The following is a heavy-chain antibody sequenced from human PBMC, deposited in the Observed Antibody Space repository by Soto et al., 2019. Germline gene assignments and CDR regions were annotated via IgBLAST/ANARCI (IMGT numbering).Heavy chain of an antibody. J-gene: IGHJ5*02. CDR2: IYYSGST. D-gene: IGHD6-13*01. CDR1: GGSISSGGYY. CDR3: ARDRPRAAFDP. V-gene: IGHV4-31*03. Sequence: PSETLSLTCTVSGGSISSGGYYWSWIRQHPGKGLEWIGYIYYSGSTYYNPSLKSRVTISVDTSKNQFSLKLSSVTAADTAVYYCARDRPRAAFDPWGQGTLVTVSS.